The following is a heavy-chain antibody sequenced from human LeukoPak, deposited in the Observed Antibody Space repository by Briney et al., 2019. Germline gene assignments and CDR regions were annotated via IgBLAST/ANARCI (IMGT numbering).Heavy chain of an antibody. V-gene: IGHV1-69*04. CDR2: IIPILGIA. J-gene: IGHJ4*02. CDR3: AVVTAILGVDY. D-gene: IGHD2-21*02. Sequence: SVRVSCKASGGTFSSYAISWVRQAPGQGLEWMGRIIPILGIANYAQKFQGRVTITADKSTSTAYMELSSLRSEDTAVYYCAVVTAILGVDYWGQGTLVTVSS. CDR1: GGTFSSYA.